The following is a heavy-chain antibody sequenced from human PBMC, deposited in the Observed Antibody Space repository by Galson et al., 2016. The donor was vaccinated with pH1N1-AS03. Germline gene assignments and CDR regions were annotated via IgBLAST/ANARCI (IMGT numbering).Heavy chain of an antibody. J-gene: IGHJ6*02. CDR3: ARDILTGDYYGMDV. CDR2: ISGSGRTI. D-gene: IGHD2-21*01. CDR1: GFTFNYHG. V-gene: IGHV3-48*03. Sequence: SLRLSCAASGFTFNYHGVNWVRQAPGKGLECIAYISGSGRTIFYADSVKGRFTISSDNAKNALSLQMNTLRAEDTAVYYCARDILTGDYYGMDVWGQGTTVTVS.